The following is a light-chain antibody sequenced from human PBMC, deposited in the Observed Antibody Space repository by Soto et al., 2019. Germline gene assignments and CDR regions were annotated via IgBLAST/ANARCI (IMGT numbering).Light chain of an antibody. V-gene: IGKV3-15*01. Sequence: DIVMTQSPATLSVSPGERATLSCRASQSVSTNVAWYQQIPGQIPRLLIYAASTRATGIPVRFSGSGSGTEFTLSISSLQSEDFAVYYCHQYDDGPYTFGQGTKVEI. CDR2: AAS. CDR3: HQYDDGPYT. CDR1: QSVSTN. J-gene: IGKJ2*01.